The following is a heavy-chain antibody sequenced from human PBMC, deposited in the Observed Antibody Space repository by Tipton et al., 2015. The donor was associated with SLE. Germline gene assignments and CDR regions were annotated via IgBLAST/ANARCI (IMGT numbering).Heavy chain of an antibody. D-gene: IGHD6-19*01. CDR3: ARAGITVRTGAFDI. V-gene: IGHV4-39*07. CDR2: IYYSGST. Sequence: TLSLTCTVSGGSISSSSYYWGWIRQPPGKGLEWIGSIYYSGSTNYNPSLKSRVTISVDTSKNQFSLKLSSVTAADTAVYYCARAGITVRTGAFDIWGQGTMVTVSS. CDR1: GGSISSSSYY. J-gene: IGHJ3*02.